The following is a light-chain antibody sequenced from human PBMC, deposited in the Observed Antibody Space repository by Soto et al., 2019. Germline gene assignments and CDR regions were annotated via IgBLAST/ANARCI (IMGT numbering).Light chain of an antibody. J-gene: IGLJ2*01. CDR2: LNNDGSH. Sequence: QTVVTQSPSASASLGASVKLTCTLSSGHSSNAIAWHQQQSEKGPRYLMKLNNDGSHSKGDGIPDRFSGSSSGAERYLTISSLQSEDEAEYYCQTWGTGIQVVFGGGTKLTVL. V-gene: IGLV4-69*01. CDR3: QTWGTGIQVV. CDR1: SGHSSNA.